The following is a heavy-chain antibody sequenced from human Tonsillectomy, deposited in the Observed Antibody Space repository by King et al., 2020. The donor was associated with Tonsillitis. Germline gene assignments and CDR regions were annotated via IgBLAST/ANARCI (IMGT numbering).Heavy chain of an antibody. CDR1: GGSFSGYY. CDR2: INHSGST. J-gene: IGHJ4*02. V-gene: IGHV4-34*01. CDR3: AFQHVDTSLVIDY. Sequence: VQLQQWGAGLLKPSETLSLICAVYGGSFSGYYWNWIRQPPGKGLEWIGEINHSGSTNYNPSLKSRVTISVDTSKNQFSLKLSSVTAADTAVYYCAFQHVDTSLVIDYWGQGTLVTVSS. D-gene: IGHD5-18*01.